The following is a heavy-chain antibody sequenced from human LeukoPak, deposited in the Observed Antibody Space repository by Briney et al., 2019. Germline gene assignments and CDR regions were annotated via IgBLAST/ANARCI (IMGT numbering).Heavy chain of an antibody. D-gene: IGHD6-19*01. V-gene: IGHV3-30-3*01. CDR1: GFTFSSYA. CDR2: ISYDGSNK. J-gene: IGHJ4*02. CDR3: ARGSQYSSGWLDY. Sequence: PGGSLRLSCAAPGFTFSSYAMHWVRQAPGKGLEWVAVISYDGSNKYYADSVKGRFTISRDNSKNTLYLQMNSLRAEDTAVYYCARGSQYSSGWLDYWGQGTLVTISS.